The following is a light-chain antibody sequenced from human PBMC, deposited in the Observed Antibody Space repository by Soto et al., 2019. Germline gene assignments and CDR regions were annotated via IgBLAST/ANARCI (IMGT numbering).Light chain of an antibody. Sequence: EIVLTQSPGTLSLSPGERATLSCRASQSVSSNYLAWYQQKPGQAPRLLMYGASSRATGIPDRFSGSGSGTDFTLTISGLEPEDVAVYYCQQYGTSPRTLGQGTKV. V-gene: IGKV3-20*01. CDR1: QSVSSNY. J-gene: IGKJ1*01. CDR3: QQYGTSPRT. CDR2: GAS.